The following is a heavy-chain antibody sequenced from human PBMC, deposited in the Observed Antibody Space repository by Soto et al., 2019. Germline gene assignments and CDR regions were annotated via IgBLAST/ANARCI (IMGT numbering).Heavy chain of an antibody. V-gene: IGHV3-23*01. J-gene: IGHJ5*02. CDR3: AKDRLVVPAAGDWFDP. Sequence: GSLRLSCAASGFTFSNYGMSWVRQAPGKGLEWVSVISGSAGSIYYADSVKGRFTISRDNSRNTLYLQMNSLRAEDTAVYYCAKDRLVVPAAGDWFDPWGQGTLVTVSS. CDR1: GFTFSNYG. CDR2: ISGSAGSI. D-gene: IGHD2-2*01.